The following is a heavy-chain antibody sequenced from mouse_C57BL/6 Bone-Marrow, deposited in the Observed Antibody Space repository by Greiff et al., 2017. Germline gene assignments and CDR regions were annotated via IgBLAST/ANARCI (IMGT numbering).Heavy chain of an antibody. Sequence: VQLQQSGAELVRPGASVKLSCTASGFNFTDDYMHWVKQRPEQGLEWIGWIDPENGDTEYASKFQGKATITADTSSNTAYLQLSSLTSEDTAVCYCTTEVWDFDYWGQGTTLTVSA. J-gene: IGHJ2*01. CDR3: TTEVWDFDY. D-gene: IGHD2-10*02. V-gene: IGHV14-4*01. CDR2: IDPENGDT. CDR1: GFNFTDDY.